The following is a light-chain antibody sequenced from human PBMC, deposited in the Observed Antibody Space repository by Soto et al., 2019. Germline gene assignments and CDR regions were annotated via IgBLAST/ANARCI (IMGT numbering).Light chain of an antibody. Sequence: QSALTQPASVSGSPGQSITISCTGTSSDVGGYNYVSWYQQHPGKAPKLMIYEVSYRPSGASNRFSGSKSGNTASLTISGLQAEDEADYYCSSYTSSTTWVFGGGTKLTVL. CDR3: SSYTSSTTWV. V-gene: IGLV2-14*01. CDR1: SSDVGGYNY. CDR2: EVS. J-gene: IGLJ3*02.